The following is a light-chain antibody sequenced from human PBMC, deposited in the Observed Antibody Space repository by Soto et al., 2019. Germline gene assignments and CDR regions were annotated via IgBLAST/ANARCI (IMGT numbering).Light chain of an antibody. J-gene: IGKJ5*01. CDR2: DAS. CDR3: QQRSNWPPIT. V-gene: IGKV3-11*01. Sequence: ENVLTQSPPPLSFSLRERATLSLPPSQSVSSYLAWYQQKPGQAPRLLIYDASNRATGIPARFSGSGSGTDFTLTISSLETADFAVYYCQQRSNWPPITFGQGTRLDIK. CDR1: QSVSSY.